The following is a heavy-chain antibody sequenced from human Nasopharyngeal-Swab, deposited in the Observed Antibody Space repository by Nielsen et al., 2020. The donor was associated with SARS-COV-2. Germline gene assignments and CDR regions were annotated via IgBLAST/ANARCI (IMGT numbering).Heavy chain of an antibody. CDR1: GFTFSSYG. J-gene: IGHJ6*02. Sequence: GESLKISCAASGFTFSSYGMHWVRQAPGKGLEWVAVIWYDGSNKYYADSVKGRFTISRDNSKNTLYLQMNSLRAEDTAVYYCARDKAVAQLSYYGMDVWGQGTTVTVSS. V-gene: IGHV3-33*01. CDR3: ARDKAVAQLSYYGMDV. CDR2: IWYDGSNK. D-gene: IGHD6-19*01.